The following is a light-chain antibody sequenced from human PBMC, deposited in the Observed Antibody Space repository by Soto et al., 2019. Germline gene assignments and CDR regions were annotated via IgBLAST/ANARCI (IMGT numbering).Light chain of an antibody. CDR2: GAS. Sequence: EIVLTQSPGTLSLSPRERATLSCRASQSVSSIFLAWYQHKPGQAPRLLIYGASTRATGIPDRFSGSGSGTDFILTISRLEPEDFAVYYCQQYGSSPRTFGHGTRVEI. V-gene: IGKV3-20*01. CDR1: QSVSSIF. CDR3: QQYGSSPRT. J-gene: IGKJ1*01.